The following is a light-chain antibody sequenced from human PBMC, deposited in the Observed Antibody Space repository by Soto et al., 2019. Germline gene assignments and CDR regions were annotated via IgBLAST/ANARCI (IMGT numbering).Light chain of an antibody. CDR1: SSNIGINY. CDR3: AVWDDSLSAYV. V-gene: IGLV1-47*02. J-gene: IGLJ1*01. CDR2: TSD. Sequence: QSALTQPPSASGTPGQRVTISCSGSSSNIGINYVYWYQQRPGTAPKLLIYTSDQRPSGVPDRFSGSKSGTSASLAISGLRSEDEGDYYCAVWDDSLSAYVFGTGTKVTVL.